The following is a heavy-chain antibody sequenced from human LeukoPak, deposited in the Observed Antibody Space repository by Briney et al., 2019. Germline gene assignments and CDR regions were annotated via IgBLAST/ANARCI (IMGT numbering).Heavy chain of an antibody. CDR3: ARDRGYSGYDSHYFDY. V-gene: IGHV3-30*04. J-gene: IGHJ4*02. CDR2: ISYDGSNK. D-gene: IGHD5-12*01. Sequence: GGSLRLSCAASGFTFSSYAMHWVRQAPGKGLEWVAVISYDGSNKYYADSVKGRFTISRDNSKNTLYLQMNSLRAEDTAVYYCARDRGYSGYDSHYFDYCGQGTLVTVSS. CDR1: GFTFSSYA.